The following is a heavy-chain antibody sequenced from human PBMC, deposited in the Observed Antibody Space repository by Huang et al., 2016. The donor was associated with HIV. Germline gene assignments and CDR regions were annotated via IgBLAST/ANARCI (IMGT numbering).Heavy chain of an antibody. CDR3: ARGEKEKFHDILTGFYN. V-gene: IGHV1-2*02. CDR1: GYRFTDYY. CDR2: INPTRGVT. D-gene: IGHD3-9*01. Sequence: QVQLVQSGAEVQKPGASVKVSCKASGYRFTDYYVHWLRQAPGQGLEWRGWINPTRGVTKYAQKFQGRVTLTRDTSVSTAFMGLSSLRSDDTALYYCARGEKEKFHDILTGFYNWGQGTLVTVSS. J-gene: IGHJ4*02.